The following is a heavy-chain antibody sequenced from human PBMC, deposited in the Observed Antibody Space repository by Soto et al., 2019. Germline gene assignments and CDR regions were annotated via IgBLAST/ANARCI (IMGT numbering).Heavy chain of an antibody. CDR3: ARDRPFSWGMDV. CDR2: ISSSSSTI. J-gene: IGHJ6*02. CDR1: GFTFSSYS. Sequence: PGGSRRLSCAASGFTFSSYSMNWVRQAPGKGLEWVSYISSSSSTIYYADSVKGRFTISRDNAKNSLYLQMNSLRAEDTAVYYCARDRPFSWGMDVWGQGTTVTVSS. V-gene: IGHV3-48*01.